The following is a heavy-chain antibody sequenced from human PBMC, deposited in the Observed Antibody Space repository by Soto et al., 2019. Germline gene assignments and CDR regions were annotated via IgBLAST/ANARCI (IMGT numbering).Heavy chain of an antibody. CDR2: IYHTGST. D-gene: IGHD1-20*01. CDR3: ARGNWKGDY. J-gene: IGHJ4*02. V-gene: IGHV4-61*01. CDR1: GGSVSDDNYY. Sequence: QVQLQESGPGLVKPSETLSLTCTVSGGSVSDDNYYWSWIRQPPGKRLEWIGYIYHTGSTNFNPSLKSRVTMSVDTSTTPSSLTLNSVTAADTAVYYCARGNWKGDYWGQGTLVTVSS.